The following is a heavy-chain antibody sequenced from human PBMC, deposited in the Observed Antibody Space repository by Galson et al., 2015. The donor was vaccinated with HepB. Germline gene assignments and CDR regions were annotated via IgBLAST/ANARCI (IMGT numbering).Heavy chain of an antibody. CDR1: GYTFTSYS. CDR3: ARGTRGRVAAGGPDYYYYMDV. D-gene: IGHD6-13*01. Sequence: SCKASGYTFTSYSMNWVRQAPGQGLEWMGWINTNTGSPTYAQGFTGRFVFSLDTSVRTAYLQINGLKAEDTAVFHCARGTRGRVAAGGPDYYYYMDVWGKGTTVTVSS. CDR2: INTNTGSP. V-gene: IGHV7-4-1*02. J-gene: IGHJ6*03.